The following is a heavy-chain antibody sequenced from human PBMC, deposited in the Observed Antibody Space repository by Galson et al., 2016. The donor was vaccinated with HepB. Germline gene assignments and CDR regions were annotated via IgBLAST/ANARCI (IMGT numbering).Heavy chain of an antibody. CDR1: GVTVSNNY. V-gene: IGHV3-53*01. J-gene: IGHJ4*02. CDR2: IYASGDK. D-gene: IGHD5-18*01. Sequence: SLRLSCAASGVTVSNNYMTWVRQTPGMGLEWVSVIYASGDKYYTDSVKGRFTISRDNSKNTLYPQMNNLRAEDTAVYYCARSGYNSGYLDSWGQGTQVTVSS. CDR3: ARSGYNSGYLDS.